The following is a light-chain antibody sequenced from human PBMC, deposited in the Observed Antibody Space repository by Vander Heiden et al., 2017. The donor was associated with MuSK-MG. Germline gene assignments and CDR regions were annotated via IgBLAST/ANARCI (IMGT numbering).Light chain of an antibody. J-gene: IGKJ2*01. Sequence: EIVMTQSPATLSVSPGERATLSCRASQSVSNNLAWYQQKPGQAPRLLIYGASTRATGIPARFSGSGYGTEFTLTISSRQSEDFAVYYCQRYNNWPPYTFGQGTKVEIK. V-gene: IGKV3-15*01. CDR2: GAS. CDR3: QRYNNWPPYT. CDR1: QSVSNN.